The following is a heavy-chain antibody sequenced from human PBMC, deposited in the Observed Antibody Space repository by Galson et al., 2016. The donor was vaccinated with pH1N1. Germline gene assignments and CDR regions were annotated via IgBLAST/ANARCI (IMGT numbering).Heavy chain of an antibody. CDR1: GFTFTSYA. D-gene: IGHD5-12*01. CDR3: ARDSEYSGHEGFH. V-gene: IGHV3-30*04. CDR2: IVYDGTNE. J-gene: IGHJ4*02. Sequence: SLRLSCAASGFTFTSYAMHWVRQAPGKGLEWVAVIVYDGTNEYYADSVKGRFTISSDKTQSTVYLQMNSLRTEDTAVYYCARDSEYSGHEGFHWAQGTLVIVSS.